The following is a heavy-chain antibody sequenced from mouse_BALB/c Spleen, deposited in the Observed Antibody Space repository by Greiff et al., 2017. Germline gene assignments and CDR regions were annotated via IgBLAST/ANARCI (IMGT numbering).Heavy chain of an antibody. CDR2: IDPENGDT. CDR3: TARATRDY. CDR1: GFNIKDYY. Sequence: VQLQQSGAELVRSGASVKLSCTASGFNIKDYYMHWVKQRPEQGLEWIGWIDPENGDTEYAPKFQGKATMTADTSSNTAYLQLSSLTSEDTAVYYCTARATRDYWGQGTTLTVSS. J-gene: IGHJ2*01. V-gene: IGHV14-4*02. D-gene: IGHD3-1*01.